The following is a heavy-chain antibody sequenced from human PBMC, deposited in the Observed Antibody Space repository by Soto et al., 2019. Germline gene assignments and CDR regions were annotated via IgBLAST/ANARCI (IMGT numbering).Heavy chain of an antibody. CDR1: GFTFGDFA. Sequence: GGSLRLSCAASGFTFGDFAMHWVRQAPGKGLEWVSGVSWNSASIGYADSVKGRFSISRDNAKNSLHLQMDSLRTEDTALYYCVKDTASSSWYYFESWRPGTLVTVSS. V-gene: IGHV3-9*01. CDR3: VKDTASSSWYYFES. D-gene: IGHD6-13*01. CDR2: VSWNSASI. J-gene: IGHJ4*02.